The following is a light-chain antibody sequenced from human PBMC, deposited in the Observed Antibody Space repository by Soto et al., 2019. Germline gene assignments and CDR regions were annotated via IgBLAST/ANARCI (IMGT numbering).Light chain of an antibody. J-gene: IGLJ1*01. CDR3: CSYGGRSTYV. CDR2: EVS. V-gene: IGLV2-14*01. CDR1: SSDVGGYNY. Sequence: QSALTQPASVSGSPGQSITISCTGTSSDVGGYNYVSWYQQHPGKAPKLMIYEVSNRPSGVSNRFSASKSANTASLTISGLQAEDEADYYCCSYGGRSTYVFGTGTKLTVL.